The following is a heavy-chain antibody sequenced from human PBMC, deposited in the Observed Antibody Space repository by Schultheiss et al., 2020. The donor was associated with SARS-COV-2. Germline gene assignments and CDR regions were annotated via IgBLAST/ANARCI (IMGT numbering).Heavy chain of an antibody. V-gene: IGHV3-21*01. CDR1: GFTFSSYA. CDR2: ISSSSSYI. J-gene: IGHJ4*02. CDR3: ARDGNWGLDY. Sequence: GESLKISCAASGFTFSSYAMSWVRQAPGKGLEWVSSISSSSSYIYYADSVKGRFTISRDNSKNTLYLQMNSLRAEDTAVYYCARDGNWGLDYWGQGTLVTVSS. D-gene: IGHD7-27*01.